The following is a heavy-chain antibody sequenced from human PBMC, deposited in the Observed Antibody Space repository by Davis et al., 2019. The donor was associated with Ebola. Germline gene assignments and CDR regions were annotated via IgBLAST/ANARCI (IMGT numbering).Heavy chain of an antibody. Sequence: SETLSLTCAVYGGSFSGYYWSWIRQPPGKGLEWIGEINHRGSTNYNPSLKSRVTISVDTSKNQFSLKLSSVTAADTAVYYCARGGWGYCSSTSCYRPSGYGMDVWGQGTTVTVSS. CDR2: INHRGST. CDR3: ARGGWGYCSSTSCYRPSGYGMDV. V-gene: IGHV4-34*01. D-gene: IGHD2-2*01. J-gene: IGHJ6*02. CDR1: GGSFSGYY.